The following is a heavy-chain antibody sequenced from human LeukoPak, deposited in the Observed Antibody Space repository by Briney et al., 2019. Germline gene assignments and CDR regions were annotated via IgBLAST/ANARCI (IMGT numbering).Heavy chain of an antibody. J-gene: IGHJ4*02. V-gene: IGHV5-51*01. CDR1: GYRFTSYW. CDR2: IYPGDSDT. Sequence: GESLQISCKGSGYRFTSYWIGWVRHMPGKGLEWMGIIYPGDSDTRYSPSFQGQVSMSADKSISTAYLQWSSLKASDTAMYYCARISIGYCSSTSCPYFDYWGQGTLVTVSS. CDR3: ARISIGYCSSTSCPYFDY. D-gene: IGHD2-2*01.